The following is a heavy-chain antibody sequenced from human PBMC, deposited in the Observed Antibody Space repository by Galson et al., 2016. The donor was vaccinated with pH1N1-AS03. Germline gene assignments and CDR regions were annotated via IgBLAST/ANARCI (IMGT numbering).Heavy chain of an antibody. CDR1: GYIFTSFW. J-gene: IGHJ4*02. V-gene: IGHV5-51*01. CDR2: IYPDDSDT. CDR3: AKRYGYDFAY. Sequence: QSGAEVKKPGDSLTISCQASGYIFTSFWIGWVRQMPGKGLEWMGIIYPDDSDTRYSPSFQGQVTISADKSITTAYLQWTSLKASDTAIYYCAKRYGYDFAYWGQGTPVTVSS. D-gene: IGHD2-15*01.